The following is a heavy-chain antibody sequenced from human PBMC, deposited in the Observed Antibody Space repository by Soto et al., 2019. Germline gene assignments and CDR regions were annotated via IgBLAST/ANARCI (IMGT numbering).Heavy chain of an antibody. CDR2: ISAHNGNK. D-gene: IGHD1-1*01. CDR3: ARGRYGDY. Sequence: QVHLVQSGAEVKKPGASVKVSCKGSGYGFTTYGITWVRQAPGQGLGWMAWISAHNGNKNYAQTLQGRVTVTRDTSTSTAYMELRSLRSDDTSVYYCARGRYGDYWGQGALVTVSS. J-gene: IGHJ4*02. V-gene: IGHV1-18*01. CDR1: GYGFTTYG.